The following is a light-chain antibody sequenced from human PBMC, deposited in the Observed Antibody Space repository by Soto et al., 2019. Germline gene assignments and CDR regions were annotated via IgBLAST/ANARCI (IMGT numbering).Light chain of an antibody. Sequence: QSVLTQPASVSGSPGQSITISCTGTSSDVGYYNYVSWYQQHPGNAPKLIIYEVSNRPAGVSNRFSGSKSGNTASLTISGLQAEDEADYYCSSYTSSSTLDVFGIRTKVTVL. CDR1: SSDVGYYNY. CDR3: SSYTSSSTLDV. J-gene: IGLJ1*01. CDR2: EVS. V-gene: IGLV2-14*01.